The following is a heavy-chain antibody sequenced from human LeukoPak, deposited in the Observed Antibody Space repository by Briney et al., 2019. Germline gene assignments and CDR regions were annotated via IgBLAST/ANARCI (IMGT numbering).Heavy chain of an antibody. CDR2: IYTSGST. CDR3: ARVWWELRGSAFDI. Sequence: PSETLSLTCTVSGGSISSYYWSWIRQPAGKGLEWIGRIYTSGSTNYNPSLKSRVTMSVDTSKNQFSLKLSSVTAADTAVYYCARVWWELRGSAFDIWGQGTMVTVSS. CDR1: GGSISSYY. V-gene: IGHV4-4*07. J-gene: IGHJ3*02. D-gene: IGHD1-26*01.